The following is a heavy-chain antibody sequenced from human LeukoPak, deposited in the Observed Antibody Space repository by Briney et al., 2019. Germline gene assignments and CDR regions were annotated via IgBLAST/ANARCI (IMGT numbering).Heavy chain of an antibody. CDR1: GFTFSSYG. J-gene: IGHJ6*02. D-gene: IGHD2-15*01. V-gene: IGHV3-33*01. Sequence: GGSLRLSCAASGFTFSSYGMHWVRQAPGKGLEWVAVIWYDGSNKYYADSVKGRFTISRDNSKNTLYLQMNSLRAEDTAVYYCARDLRDIEVVVAATPVADYGMDVWGQGTTVTVSS. CDR3: ARDLRDIEVVVAATPVADYGMDV. CDR2: IWYDGSNK.